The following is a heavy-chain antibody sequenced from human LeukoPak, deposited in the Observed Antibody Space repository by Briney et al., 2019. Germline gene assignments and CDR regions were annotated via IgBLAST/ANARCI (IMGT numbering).Heavy chain of an antibody. CDR2: INPSGGST. V-gene: IGHV1-46*01. D-gene: IGHD3-9*01. Sequence: ASVTVSCKASGYTFTSYYMHWLRQPPGQGLEGMGIINPSGGSTIYVQKFQGGVTTTRDTSSSTVYMELSSLRSEDTAVYNCARDHFEWVSPTPREGHYFDYWGQGTLVTVSS. CDR3: ARDHFEWVSPTPREGHYFDY. CDR1: GYTFTSYY. J-gene: IGHJ4*02.